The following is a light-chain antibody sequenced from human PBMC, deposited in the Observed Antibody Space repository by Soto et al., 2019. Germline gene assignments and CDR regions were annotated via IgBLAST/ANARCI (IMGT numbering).Light chain of an antibody. CDR1: QSISSL. Sequence: EIVLTQSRPTLFVAGLEVATLSCRASQSISSLLAWYRQKPGQAPRLLIYGASTRATSIPARFGGSGSGTDFTLTISSLQSEDFAVYYCQQYYDWPITFGQGTRLEIK. J-gene: IGKJ5*01. CDR2: GAS. CDR3: QQYYDWPIT. V-gene: IGKV3-15*01.